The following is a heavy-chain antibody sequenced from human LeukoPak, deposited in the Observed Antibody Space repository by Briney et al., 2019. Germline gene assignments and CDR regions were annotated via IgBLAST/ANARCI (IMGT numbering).Heavy chain of an antibody. V-gene: IGHV3-21*01. CDR2: ISSTSNYI. D-gene: IGHD2-15*01. CDR3: ARAPTRYCSGGSCYSGDSRNFDY. Sequence: PGGSLRLSCAGSGFTFSTNSMNWVRQAPGKGLEWVSCISSTSNYIYYADSVKGRFTVSRDNAKNSLYLQMNSLRAEDTAVYYCARAPTRYCSGGSCYSGDSRNFDYWDQGTLVTVSS. CDR1: GFTFSTNS. J-gene: IGHJ4*02.